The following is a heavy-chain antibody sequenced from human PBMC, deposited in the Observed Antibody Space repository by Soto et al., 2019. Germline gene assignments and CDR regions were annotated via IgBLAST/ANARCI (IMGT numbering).Heavy chain of an antibody. D-gene: IGHD1-1*01. J-gene: IGHJ4*02. CDR2: IYIDDT. CDR1: GYTFSNYG. Sequence: QVQLVQSGAEVKKPGASVKVSCKASGYTFSNYGFSWMRQAPGQGLEWMGWIYIDDTKYAQNLQGRVTMTTDTSTSTVYMELRSLRSYDTAVYYCARDRDWNLAYWGQGTLVTVSS. V-gene: IGHV1-18*01. CDR3: ARDRDWNLAY.